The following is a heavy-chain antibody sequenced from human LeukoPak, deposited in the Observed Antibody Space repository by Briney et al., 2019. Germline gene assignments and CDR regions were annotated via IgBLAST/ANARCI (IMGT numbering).Heavy chain of an antibody. Sequence: PSDTLSLTCAVSGGSISSNNWWGWVRQPPGKGLEWIGEIYHSGSTDYNPSLESRVTMSVDKSKNQFSLKLPSVTAADTAVYYGARGFYGSGSYSSPGFHAFDVWGQGTLVTVSS. CDR3: ARGFYGSGSYSSPGFHAFDV. D-gene: IGHD3-10*01. CDR1: GGSISSNNW. V-gene: IGHV4-4*02. CDR2: IYHSGST. J-gene: IGHJ3*01.